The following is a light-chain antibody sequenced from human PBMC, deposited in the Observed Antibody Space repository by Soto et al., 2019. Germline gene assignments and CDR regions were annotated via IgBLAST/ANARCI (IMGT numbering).Light chain of an antibody. J-gene: IGKJ5*01. Sequence: DIQMTQSPSTLSASVGDRVTITCRASQSISNWLAWYQQKPGKAPKLLIYKASSLESGVPSRFSGSGSVTEFTLTISSLRPDDFATYYCHQYHSWVTFGQGTRLESK. CDR3: HQYHSWVT. CDR2: KAS. V-gene: IGKV1-5*03. CDR1: QSISNW.